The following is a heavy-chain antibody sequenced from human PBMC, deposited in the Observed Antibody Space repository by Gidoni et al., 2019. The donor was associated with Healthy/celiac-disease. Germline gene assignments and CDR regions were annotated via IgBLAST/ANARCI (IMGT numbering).Heavy chain of an antibody. CDR3: AKATGAAGFLPGGKGPGYFDY. V-gene: IGHV3-9*01. J-gene: IGHJ4*02. D-gene: IGHD6-13*01. CDR1: GFTFDDYV. Sequence: DVQLVESGGGLVQPGRSLRLSCAATGFTFDDYVLHGVRQTPGKGLEWVSGISWSSGSICYADSVKSRFTISRDNAKNSLYLQMNSLRAEDTALYYCAKATGAAGFLPGGKGPGYFDYWGQGTLVTVSS. CDR2: ISWSSGSI.